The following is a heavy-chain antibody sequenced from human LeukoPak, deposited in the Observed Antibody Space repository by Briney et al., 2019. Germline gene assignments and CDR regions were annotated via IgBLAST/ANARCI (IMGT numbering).Heavy chain of an antibody. Sequence: SETLSLTCSVSGGSISSYYWSWIRQPPGKGLEWIGFIYYSGNTNYNPSLKSRVTMSVDTSKNQFSLNLTSVTAADTAVYYCARRWFGELSHFNFWGQGTLVRVSS. D-gene: IGHD3-10*01. V-gene: IGHV4-59*08. CDR2: IYYSGNT. CDR1: GGSISSYY. J-gene: IGHJ4*02. CDR3: ARRWFGELSHFNF.